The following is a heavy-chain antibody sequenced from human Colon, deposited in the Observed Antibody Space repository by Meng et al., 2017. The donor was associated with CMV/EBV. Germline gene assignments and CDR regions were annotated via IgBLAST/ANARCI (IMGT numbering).Heavy chain of an antibody. J-gene: IGHJ4*02. CDR1: GFTFNNYW. V-gene: IGHV3-7*01. D-gene: IGHD2-2*03. CDR3: TPWIR. Sequence: GESLKISCAGSGFTFNNYWMTWVRQAPGKGLEWVANIRHDAGNEQYYLESVKGRFTISRDNAKNTLYLQMNSLRAEDTAVYYCTPWIRWGQGTLVTVSS. CDR2: IRHDAGNEQ.